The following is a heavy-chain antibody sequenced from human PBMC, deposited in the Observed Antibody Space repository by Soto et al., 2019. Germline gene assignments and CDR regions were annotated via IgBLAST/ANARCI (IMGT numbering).Heavy chain of an antibody. D-gene: IGHD3-9*01. CDR2: IYASGRT. CDR3: CARIPTFYGILGGSDET. V-gene: IGHV4-30-4*08. J-gene: IGHJ4*02. Sequence: QMQLQESGPGLVKPSETLSLTCTVSGGSISSGDYYWTWVRQHPGKGLEWIGYIYASGRTYYTPSLKSRVSXXXXXXXXXXXXXXXXXXXXXXAVYYCARIPTFYGILGGSDETWGQGILVTVSS. CDR1: GGSISSGDYY.